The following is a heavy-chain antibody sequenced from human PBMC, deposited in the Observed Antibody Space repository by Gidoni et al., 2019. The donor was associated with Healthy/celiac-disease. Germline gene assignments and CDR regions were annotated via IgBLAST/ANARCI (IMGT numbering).Heavy chain of an antibody. Sequence: QVPLQDAGPVLVKPTETLTLPCTVSGSSLSNARMRVSWIRQPPGKALEWLAHIFSNDEKSYSTSLKSRLTISKDTSKSQVVLTMTNMDPVDTATYYCARVVPDADYDSSGYSTYYFDYWGQGTLVTVSS. J-gene: IGHJ4*02. D-gene: IGHD3-22*01. CDR3: ARVVPDADYDSSGYSTYYFDY. CDR2: IFSNDEK. CDR1: GSSLSNARMR. V-gene: IGHV2-26*01.